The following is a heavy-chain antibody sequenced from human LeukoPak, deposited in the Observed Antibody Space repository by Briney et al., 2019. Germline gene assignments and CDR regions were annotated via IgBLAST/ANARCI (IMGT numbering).Heavy chain of an antibody. J-gene: IGHJ4*02. Sequence: ASVKVSCKASGYTFTSYGISWVRQAPGQGLEWMGWISAYNGNTNYAQKFQGRVTMTTDTSTSTAYMELRSLRFDDTAVYYCARDEYGSGLASLFDYWGQGTLVTVSS. CDR1: GYTFTSYG. CDR2: ISAYNGNT. D-gene: IGHD3-10*01. V-gene: IGHV1-18*01. CDR3: ARDEYGSGLASLFDY.